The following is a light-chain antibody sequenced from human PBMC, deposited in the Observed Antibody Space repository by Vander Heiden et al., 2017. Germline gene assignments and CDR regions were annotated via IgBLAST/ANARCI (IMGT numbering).Light chain of an antibody. J-gene: IGLJ2*01. CDR3: AAWDDSLDGVV. V-gene: IGLV1-44*01. CDR1: SSNIGSNT. CDR2: SNN. Sequence: QSALTQPPPASVTPGQSVTISWSGSSSNIGSNTISWYQQIPGTAPKLLICSNNQRPSGVPDRFSGSKSGTSASLAISGLQSEDGADYYCAAWDDSLDGVVFGGGTKLTVL.